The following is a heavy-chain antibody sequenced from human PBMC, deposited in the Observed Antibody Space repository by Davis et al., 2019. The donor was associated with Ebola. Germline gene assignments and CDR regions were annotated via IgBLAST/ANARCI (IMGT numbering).Heavy chain of an antibody. CDR2: VRHRGNSFAT. D-gene: IGHD4-17*01. Sequence: GESLKISCAASGFTFSNYWMSWVRQGPGKGLEWLGRVRHRGNSFATEYAASVEGRFAISRDDSKNSVYLVMNSLKTEDTAEYYCATHTPRGYGDYLFEFWGQGTLVTVSS. CDR1: GFTFSNYW. V-gene: IGHV3-72*01. J-gene: IGHJ4*02. CDR3: ATHTPRGYGDYLFEF.